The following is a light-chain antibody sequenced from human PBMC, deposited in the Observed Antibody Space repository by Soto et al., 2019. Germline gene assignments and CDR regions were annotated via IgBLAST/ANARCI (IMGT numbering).Light chain of an antibody. CDR1: SSDVGGYNY. CDR3: QSYDSGLGGYVI. V-gene: IGLV2-8*01. Sequence: QAALTQPPSASGSPGQSVAISCTGTSSDVGGYNYVSWYQQHPGKAPKLMIYEVNKRPSGVPDRFSGSKSGNTASLTVSGLQAEDEADYYCQSYDSGLGGYVIFGGGTKLTVL. J-gene: IGLJ2*01. CDR2: EVN.